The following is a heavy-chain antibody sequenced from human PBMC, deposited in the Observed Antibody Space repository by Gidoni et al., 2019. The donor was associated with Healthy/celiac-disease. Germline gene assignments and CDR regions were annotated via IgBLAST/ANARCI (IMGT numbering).Heavy chain of an antibody. Sequence: QVQLQESGPGLVKPSKTLSLTCTVSGASISSGGYYWSWIRQHPGKGLEWIGYIYYSGSTYYNPSLKSRVTISVDTSKNQFSLKLSSVTAADTAVYYCARSYDFWSGFDYWGQGTLVTVSS. D-gene: IGHD3-3*01. V-gene: IGHV4-31*03. CDR2: IYYSGST. J-gene: IGHJ4*02. CDR1: GASISSGGYY. CDR3: ARSYDFWSGFDY.